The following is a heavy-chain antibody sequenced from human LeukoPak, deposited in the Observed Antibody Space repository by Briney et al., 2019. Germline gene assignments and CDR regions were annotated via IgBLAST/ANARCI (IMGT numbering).Heavy chain of an antibody. D-gene: IGHD6-19*01. V-gene: IGHV3-23*01. CDR2: ISGSGGST. J-gene: IGHJ4*02. CDR1: GFTFSTYA. CDR3: AKDSSSGWFHPFDY. Sequence: GGSLRLSCAASGFTFSTYAMSWVRLSPGKGLEWVSGISGSGGSTYYADSVKGRFTSSRDNSNNTLYVQMNSLRVEDTAVYYCAKDSSSGWFHPFDYWGQGTLVTVSS.